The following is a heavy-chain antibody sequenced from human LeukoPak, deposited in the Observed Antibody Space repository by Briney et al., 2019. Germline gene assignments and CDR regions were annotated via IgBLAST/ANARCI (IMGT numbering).Heavy chain of an antibody. D-gene: IGHD3-10*01. CDR2: IGPKRGDT. Sequence: ASVTDSCKASGYTFTDYFIHWVRQAPGQGLEWMGWIGPKRGDTSYSQKFQGRVTVTRGTSISTACMELSRLRSDDTAVYYCGINRPGKALDIWGQGTMVTVSS. CDR1: GYTFTDYF. J-gene: IGHJ3*02. V-gene: IGHV1-2*02. CDR3: GINRPGKALDI.